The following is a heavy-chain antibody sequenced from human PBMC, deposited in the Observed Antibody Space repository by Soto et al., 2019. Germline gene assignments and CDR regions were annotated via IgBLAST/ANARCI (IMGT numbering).Heavy chain of an antibody. Sequence: PSETLSLTCTVSGGSISSNGYYWGWIRQPPGKGLEWIGSIYYGGSTYYNPSLKSRVTISVDTSKNTLYLQMNSLRAEDTSVYYCAREYSLAVVAPGYWGQGILVTVSS. D-gene: IGHD3-22*01. CDR2: IYYGGST. CDR1: GGSISSNGYY. V-gene: IGHV4-39*02. J-gene: IGHJ4*02. CDR3: AREYSLAVVAPGY.